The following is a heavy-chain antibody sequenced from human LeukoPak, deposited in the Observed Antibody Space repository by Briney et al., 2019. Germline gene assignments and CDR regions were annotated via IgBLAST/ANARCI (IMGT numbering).Heavy chain of an antibody. D-gene: IGHD2-2*01. CDR1: GFTFSSYG. J-gene: IGHJ4*02. V-gene: IGHV3-30*03. Sequence: GRSLRLSCAASGFTFSSYGVHWVRQAPGKGLEWVAVISYDGSNKYYADSVKGRFTISRDNSKNTLYLQMNSLRAEDTAVYYCAAEYCSSTSCYASVDYWGQGTLVTVSS. CDR2: ISYDGSNK. CDR3: AAEYCSSTSCYASVDY.